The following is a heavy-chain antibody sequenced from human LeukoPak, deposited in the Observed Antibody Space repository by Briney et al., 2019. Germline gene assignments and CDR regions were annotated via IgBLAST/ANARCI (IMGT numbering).Heavy chain of an antibody. CDR2: ISGSGGST. CDR1: GFSFSRFA. V-gene: IGHV3-23*01. J-gene: IGHJ4*02. CDR3: AKGVQNINYDFWSGHGGFDY. D-gene: IGHD3-3*01. Sequence: GGSLRLSCAASGFSFSRFATHWVRQAPGKGLEWVSGISGSGGSTYYAASVKGRFTISRDNSKNTLYLQMNSLRAEDTAVYYCAKGVQNINYDFWSGHGGFDYWGQGTLVTVSS.